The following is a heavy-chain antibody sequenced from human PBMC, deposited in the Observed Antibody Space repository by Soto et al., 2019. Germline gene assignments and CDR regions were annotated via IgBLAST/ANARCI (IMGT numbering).Heavy chain of an antibody. D-gene: IGHD3-22*01. CDR1: GGSISSSNW. CDR3: AREKDSSGYYPDY. CDR2: VYHSGST. J-gene: IGHJ4*02. V-gene: IGHV4-4*02. Sequence: ASETLSLTCAVSGGSISSSNWWSWVRQPPGKGLEWIGEVYHSGSTNYNPSFKSRVAMSVDKSKNQFSLKLNSVTAADTAVYYCAREKDSSGYYPDYWGQGTLVTVSS.